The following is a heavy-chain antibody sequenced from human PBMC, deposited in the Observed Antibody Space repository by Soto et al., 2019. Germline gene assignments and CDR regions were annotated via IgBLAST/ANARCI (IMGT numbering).Heavy chain of an antibody. Sequence: EVQLVESGGGLVQPGRSLRLSCAASGFTFDDYAMHWVRQAPGKGLEGVSGISWNSGSIGYADSVKGRFTISRDNAKNSLYLQMNSLRAEDTALYYCAKDTAAGTMGGSMDVWGQGTTVTVSS. D-gene: IGHD6-13*01. CDR1: GFTFDDYA. CDR2: ISWNSGSI. J-gene: IGHJ6*02. CDR3: AKDTAAGTMGGSMDV. V-gene: IGHV3-9*01.